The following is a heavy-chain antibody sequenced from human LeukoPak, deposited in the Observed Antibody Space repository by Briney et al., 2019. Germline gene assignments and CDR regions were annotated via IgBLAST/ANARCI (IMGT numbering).Heavy chain of an antibody. CDR1: GYSFTTYD. CDR3: AGGPLEDTSSGY. D-gene: IGHD3-22*01. J-gene: IGHJ4*02. Sequence: ASVKVSCKASGYSFTTYDINWVRQAPGQGLEWMGWMRPKKSATGYARMFQDRVTLTWNIATDTAYMELNSLTPEDTAVYFCAGGPLEDTSSGYGGQGTLVTVSS. V-gene: IGHV1-8*01. CDR2: MRPKKSAT.